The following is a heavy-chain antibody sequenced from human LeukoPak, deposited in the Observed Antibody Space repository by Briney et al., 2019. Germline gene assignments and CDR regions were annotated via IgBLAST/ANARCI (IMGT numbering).Heavy chain of an antibody. CDR3: ARDSYSSGWYGY. J-gene: IGHJ4*02. CDR1: GGSISSYY. V-gene: IGHV4-59*01. D-gene: IGHD6-19*01. CDR2: IYYSGST. Sequence: SETLSLTCTGSGGSISSYYWSWIRQPPGKGLEWIGYIYYSGSTNYNPSLKSRVTISVDTSKNQLSLKLRSVTAADTAVYYCARDSYSSGWYGYWGQGTLVTVSS.